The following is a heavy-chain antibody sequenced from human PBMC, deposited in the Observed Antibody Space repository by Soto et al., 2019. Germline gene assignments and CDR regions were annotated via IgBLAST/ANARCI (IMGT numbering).Heavy chain of an antibody. J-gene: IGHJ5*02. CDR2: ISGSGGST. CDR1: GFTFSSYV. V-gene: IGHV3-23*01. CDR3: AKEGIVLMVYAPTMFDP. Sequence: GGSLRLSCAASGFTFSSYVMSWVRQAPGKGLEWVSAISGSGGSTYYADSVKGRFTISRDNSKNTLYLQMNSLRAEDTAVYYCAKEGIVLMVYAPTMFDPWGQGTLVTVSS. D-gene: IGHD2-8*01.